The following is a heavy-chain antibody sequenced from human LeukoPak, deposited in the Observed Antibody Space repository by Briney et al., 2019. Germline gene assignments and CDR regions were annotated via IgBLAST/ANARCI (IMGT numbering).Heavy chain of an antibody. J-gene: IGHJ4*02. CDR2: IYYSGST. CDR3: ASKSLYGDYALDH. CDR1: GGSISSYY. D-gene: IGHD4-17*01. V-gene: IGHV4-59*08. Sequence: PSETLSLTCTVSGGSISSYYWSWIRQPPGKGLEWIGYIYYSGSTNYNPSLKSRVTISVDTSKNQFSLKLGSVTAADTAVYYCASKSLYGDYALDHWGQGTLVTVSS.